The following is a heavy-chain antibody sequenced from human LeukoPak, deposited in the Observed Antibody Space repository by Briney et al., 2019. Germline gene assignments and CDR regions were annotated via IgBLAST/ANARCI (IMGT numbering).Heavy chain of an antibody. J-gene: IGHJ3*02. CDR3: ASIGHYDSSGYSNAFDI. CDR2: INPNSGGT. D-gene: IGHD3-22*01. Sequence: GASVKVSCKASGGTFSSYAISWVRQAPGQGLEWMGWINPNSGGTNYAQKFQGRVTMTRDTSISTAYMELSRLRSDDTAVYYCASIGHYDSSGYSNAFDIWGQGTMVTVSS. V-gene: IGHV1-2*02. CDR1: GGTFSSYA.